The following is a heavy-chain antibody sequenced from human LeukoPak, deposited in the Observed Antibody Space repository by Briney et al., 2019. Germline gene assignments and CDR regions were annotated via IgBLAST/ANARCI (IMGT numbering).Heavy chain of an antibody. CDR1: GFTFTTYA. CDR3: AKVINDYVWGSYRYKSYYFDY. V-gene: IGHV3-23*01. Sequence: PGGSLRLSCAASGFTFTTYAMSWVRQAPGKGLEWVSAINGSGGKKYCADSVKGRFTISRDNSKNTLYLRMNSLRAEDTAVYYCAKVINDYVWGSYRYKSYYFDYWGQGTLVTVSS. J-gene: IGHJ4*02. CDR2: INGSGGKK. D-gene: IGHD3-16*02.